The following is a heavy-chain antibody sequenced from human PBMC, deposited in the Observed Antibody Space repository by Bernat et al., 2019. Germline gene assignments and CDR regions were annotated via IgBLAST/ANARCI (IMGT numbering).Heavy chain of an antibody. CDR3: VKEGVTADSFDY. CDR1: VFTFSSSG. D-gene: IGHD2-2*01. V-gene: IGHV3-30*18. J-gene: IGHJ4*01. CDR2: LSYDGSNK. Sequence: VFTFSSSGMHWVRQAPCQGLEWVAFLSYDGSNKYSADSVTVRCTISRDNSKNTMYLQMNSLRAEDTAVYYCVKEGVTADSFDY.